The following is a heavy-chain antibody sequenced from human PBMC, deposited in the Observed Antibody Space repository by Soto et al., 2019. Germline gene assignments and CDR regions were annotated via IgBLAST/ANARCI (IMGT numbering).Heavy chain of an antibody. J-gene: IGHJ6*02. CDR2: IYSGGSA. V-gene: IGHV3-53*01. D-gene: IGHD6-13*01. CDR3: ARDQSASWSVNYYGMDV. Sequence: EVQLVESGGGLIQPGGSLRLSCVASGFIVSSNYMNWVRQAPGKGLEWVAVIYSGGSAYYADSVKGRFTISRDNSKNTLNLQMNTLRAEDTAVYDWARDQSASWSVNYYGMDVWGQGTTVTVSS. CDR1: GFIVSSNY.